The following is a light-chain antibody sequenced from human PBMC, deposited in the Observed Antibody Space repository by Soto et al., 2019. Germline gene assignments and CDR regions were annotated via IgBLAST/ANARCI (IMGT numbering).Light chain of an antibody. J-gene: IGLJ1*01. CDR1: SSDVGGYNY. Sequence: QSVLTQPASVSGSPGQSITISCTGTSSDVGGYNYVSWYQHHPGKAPRLMIYASSNRPSGVSHRFSGSRSGNTASLTISGLQAEVEADYYCSSYTSGTTLYVFGTGTKLTVL. CDR3: SSYTSGTTLYV. CDR2: ASS. V-gene: IGLV2-14*01.